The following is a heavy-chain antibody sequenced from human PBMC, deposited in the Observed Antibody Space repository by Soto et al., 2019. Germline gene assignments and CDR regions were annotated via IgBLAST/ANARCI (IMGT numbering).Heavy chain of an antibody. CDR3: ARQIYDSDTGPNFQYYFDS. CDR1: GYSFAGYW. Sequence: ESLTISCKVSGYSFAGYWITWVRQKPGKGLYWMGRIDPSDSQTYYSPSFRGHVTISVTKSITTVFLQWSSLRASDTAMYYCARQIYDSDTGPNFQYYFDSWGQGTPVTVSS. J-gene: IGHJ4*02. CDR2: IDPSDSQT. D-gene: IGHD3-22*01. V-gene: IGHV5-10-1*01.